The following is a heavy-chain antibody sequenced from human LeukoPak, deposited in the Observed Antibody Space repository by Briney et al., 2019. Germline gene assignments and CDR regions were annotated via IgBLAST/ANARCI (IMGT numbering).Heavy chain of an antibody. CDR3: ARGVVPAAMGYYYYMDV. CDR1: GGSTSSYY. D-gene: IGHD2-2*01. Sequence: PSETLSLTCTVSGGSTSSYYWSWIRQPPGKGLEWIGYIYYSGSTNYNPSLKSRVTISVDTSKNQFSLKLSSVTAADTAVYYCARGVVPAAMGYYYYMDVWGKGTTVTVSS. V-gene: IGHV4-59*01. CDR2: IYYSGST. J-gene: IGHJ6*03.